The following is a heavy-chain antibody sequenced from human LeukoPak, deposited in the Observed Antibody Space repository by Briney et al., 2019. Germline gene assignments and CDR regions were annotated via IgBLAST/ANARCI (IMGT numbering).Heavy chain of an antibody. CDR3: AKDHLGMDMIVVVLDS. V-gene: IGHV3-23*01. Sequence: GGALRLSCAASGFTFNDYAMSWGRQAPGQGLQWVSSVSGSGDSTEYADSVKGRFTISRDNSNNTLYLQMNSLRADDTAMYYCAKDHLGMDMIVVVLDSWGLGTLVTVSS. D-gene: IGHD3-22*01. CDR1: GFTFNDYA. CDR2: VSGSGDST. J-gene: IGHJ4*02.